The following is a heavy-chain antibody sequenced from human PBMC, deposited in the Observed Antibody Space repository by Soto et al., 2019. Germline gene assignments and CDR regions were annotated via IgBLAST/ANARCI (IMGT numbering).Heavy chain of an antibody. CDR3: ARERDSSSWTVNWFDP. Sequence: PAQTLSLTCAISGDSVSSNSAAWNWIRQSPSRGLEWLGRTYYRSKWYNDYAVSVKSRITIKSDTSKNQFSLQLNSVTPEDTAVYYCARERDSSSWTVNWFDPWGQGTLVTVSS. CDR1: GDSVSSNSAA. D-gene: IGHD6-13*01. CDR2: TYYRSKWYN. V-gene: IGHV6-1*01. J-gene: IGHJ5*02.